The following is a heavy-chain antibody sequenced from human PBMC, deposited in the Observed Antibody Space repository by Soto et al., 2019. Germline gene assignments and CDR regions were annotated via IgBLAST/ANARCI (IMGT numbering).Heavy chain of an antibody. Sequence: GESLKISCKASDYSFTNYWIAWVRQMPGQGLELMGIIYPGDSDTRYSPSFQGQVTISADRSISTAYLQWSSLKASDTAIYYCARGGVVARTFDYWGQGTLVTVSS. D-gene: IGHD2-15*01. CDR3: ARGGVVARTFDY. V-gene: IGHV5-51*01. J-gene: IGHJ4*02. CDR1: DYSFTNYW. CDR2: IYPGDSDT.